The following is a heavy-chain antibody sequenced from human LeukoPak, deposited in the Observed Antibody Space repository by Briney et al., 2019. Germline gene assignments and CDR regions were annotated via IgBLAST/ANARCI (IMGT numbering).Heavy chain of an antibody. Sequence: VASVKVSCKASGYTFTSYYMHWVRQAPGQGLEWMGIINPSGGSTSYAQKFQGRVTMTRDTSTSTVYMGLSSLRSEDTAVYYCARDAGGNDPLYYFDYWGQGTLVTVSS. J-gene: IGHJ4*02. CDR2: INPSGGST. D-gene: IGHD5-12*01. CDR1: GYTFTSYY. V-gene: IGHV1-46*01. CDR3: ARDAGGNDPLYYFDY.